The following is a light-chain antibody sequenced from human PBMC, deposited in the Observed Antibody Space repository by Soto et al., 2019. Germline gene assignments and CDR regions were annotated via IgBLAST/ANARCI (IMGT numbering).Light chain of an antibody. Sequence: EIVLTQSPGTLSLSPGERATLSCRASQSVSSSYLAWYQQKPGQAPRLLIYGASSRATGIPDRCSGSGSGTDFTLTSSRLEPEDFSVYYCQKYGSSPWTFGQGTKVEIK. CDR1: QSVSSSY. CDR3: QKYGSSPWT. CDR2: GAS. V-gene: IGKV3-20*01. J-gene: IGKJ1*01.